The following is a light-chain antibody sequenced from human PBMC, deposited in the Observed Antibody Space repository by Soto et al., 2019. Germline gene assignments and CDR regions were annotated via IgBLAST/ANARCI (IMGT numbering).Light chain of an antibody. J-gene: IGLJ1*01. V-gene: IGLV2-14*01. CDR3: SSYTSSSTLYV. CDR1: SSDVGGYNY. Sequence: HSVLTPPAPVSGSPGQSITISCTGTSSDVGGYNYVSWYQQHPRKAPKLMIYDVSNRPSGVSNRFSGSKSGNTASLTISGLQAEDEADHYCSSYTSSSTLYVFGTGTKVTVL. CDR2: DVS.